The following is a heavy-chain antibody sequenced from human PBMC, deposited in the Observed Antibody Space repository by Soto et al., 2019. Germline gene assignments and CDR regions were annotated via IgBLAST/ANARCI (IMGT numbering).Heavy chain of an antibody. J-gene: IGHJ4*02. CDR3: AKDLWFGELLLPPFDY. V-gene: IGHV3-23*01. CDR1: GFTFSSYA. CDR2: ISGSGGST. D-gene: IGHD3-10*01. Sequence: GGSLRLSCAASGFTFSSYAMSWVRQAPGKGLEWVSAISGSGGSTYYADSVKGRFTISRDNSKNTLYLQMNSLRAEDTAVYYCAKDLWFGELLLPPFDYWGQGTLVTVSS.